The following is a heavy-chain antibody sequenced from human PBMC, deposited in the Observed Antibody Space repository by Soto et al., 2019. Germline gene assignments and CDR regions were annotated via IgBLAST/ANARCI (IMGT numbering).Heavy chain of an antibody. Sequence: PGGSLRLSCAASGFTFSSYAMSWVRQAPGKGLEWVSAISGSGGSTYYADSVKGRFTISRDNSKNTLYLQMTSLRAEDTAVYYCAKAPYASAGKGYFDYWGQGTLVTVSS. CDR3: AKAPYASAGKGYFDY. CDR2: ISGSGGST. D-gene: IGHD6-13*01. CDR1: GFTFSSYA. J-gene: IGHJ4*02. V-gene: IGHV3-23*01.